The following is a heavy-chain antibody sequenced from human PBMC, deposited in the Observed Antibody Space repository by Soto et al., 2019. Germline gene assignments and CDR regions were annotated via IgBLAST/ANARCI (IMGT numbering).Heavy chain of an antibody. Sequence: EVQLVESGGGLVQPGGSLRLSCVDSGFSFSSYWMHWVRQGPGKGLVWVARINPEGSSTNYADSAEGRFTISRDNARNALYPQMNSLRAEDTAVYYCARSPGGYYIDWGQGTMVTVSS. J-gene: IGHJ3*01. CDR1: GFSFSSYW. V-gene: IGHV3-74*01. D-gene: IGHD2-15*01. CDR3: ARSPGGYYID. CDR2: INPEGSST.